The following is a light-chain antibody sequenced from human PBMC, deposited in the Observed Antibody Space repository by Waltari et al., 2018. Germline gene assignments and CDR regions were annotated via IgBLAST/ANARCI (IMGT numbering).Light chain of an antibody. V-gene: IGKV2-30*02. J-gene: IGKJ2*01. CDR2: VVS. Sequence: DVVMTQSPLSLSVTLGQAASISCKSSQSLVHSDGNTHLNCVQQRPGQSPWLLIYVVSNRDSSVPDRFSGIGSVTDFTLKINKVEAEDVGIYYCMQGTHWPYTFGQGTKLDIK. CDR1: QSLVHSDGNTH. CDR3: MQGTHWPYT.